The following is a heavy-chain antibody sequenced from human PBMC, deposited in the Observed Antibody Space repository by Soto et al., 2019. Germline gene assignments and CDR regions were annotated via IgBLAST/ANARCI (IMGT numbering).Heavy chain of an antibody. Sequence: GESLKISCKGSGYRFTSYWIGWVRQMPGKGLEWMGIIYPGDSDTRYSPSFQGQVTISADKSISTAYLQWSSLKASDTAMYYCARQDIVVVPAALDYYYYYMDVWGKGTTVTVSS. J-gene: IGHJ6*03. CDR1: GYRFTSYW. CDR3: ARQDIVVVPAALDYYYYYMDV. CDR2: IYPGDSDT. D-gene: IGHD2-2*01. V-gene: IGHV5-51*01.